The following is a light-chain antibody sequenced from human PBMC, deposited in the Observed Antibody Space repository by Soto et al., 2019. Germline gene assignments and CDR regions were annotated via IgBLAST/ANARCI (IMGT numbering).Light chain of an antibody. V-gene: IGKV3-15*01. J-gene: IGKJ1*01. CDR3: QQYNHWPWT. CDR2: GAS. CDR1: QSVTSN. Sequence: EIVMTQSPATLSVSPGERATLSCRASQSVTSNLAWYQQKPGQPPRLLIYGASTRATGIPARFSGSGSGTEFTLTISSLQSEDFAMYYCQQYNHWPWTFGQGTKVEIK.